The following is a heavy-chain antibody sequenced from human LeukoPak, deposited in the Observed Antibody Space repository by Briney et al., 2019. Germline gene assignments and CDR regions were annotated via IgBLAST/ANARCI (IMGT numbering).Heavy chain of an antibody. J-gene: IGHJ5*02. Sequence: GGSLRLSCAASGFIFNNYGLIWVRPAPGKGLEWVSAISNDGGGTNYADFVKGRFTNSRDNSKNTLFLQMNSLRAEDTALYYCAKGSSGYFVDLWGQGTLVTVSS. V-gene: IGHV3-23*01. CDR3: AKGSSGYFVDL. CDR1: GFIFNNYG. D-gene: IGHD3-22*01. CDR2: ISNDGGGT.